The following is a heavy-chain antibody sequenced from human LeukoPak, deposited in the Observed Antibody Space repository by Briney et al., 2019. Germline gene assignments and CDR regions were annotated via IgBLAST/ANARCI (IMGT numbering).Heavy chain of an antibody. CDR2: FKSDGSSP. V-gene: IGHV3-74*03. CDR1: GFTLNTNW. CDR3: GTVRGDSSF. Sequence: GGSLRLSCTASGFTLNTNWMHWVRQAPGKGLVWVSRFKSDGSSPTYADSVKGRFTISRDNAKNTLYLEMNSLRAEDTAVYYCGTVRGDSSFWGQGTLVIVSS. J-gene: IGHJ4*02. D-gene: IGHD3-22*01.